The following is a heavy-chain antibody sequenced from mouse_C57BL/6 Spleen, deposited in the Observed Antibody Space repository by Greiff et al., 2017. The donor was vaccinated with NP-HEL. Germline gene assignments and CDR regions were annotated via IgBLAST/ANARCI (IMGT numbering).Heavy chain of an antibody. J-gene: IGHJ1*03. CDR1: GYTFTSYW. CDR2: IDPSDSET. Sequence: QVQLQQPGAELVRPGSSVKLSCKASGYTFTSYWMHWVKQRPIQGLEWIGNIDPSDSETHYNQKFKDKATLTVDKSSSTAYMQLSSLTSEDSAVYYCARRGDYGYFDVWGTETTVTVSS. V-gene: IGHV1-52*01. CDR3: ARRGDYGYFDV.